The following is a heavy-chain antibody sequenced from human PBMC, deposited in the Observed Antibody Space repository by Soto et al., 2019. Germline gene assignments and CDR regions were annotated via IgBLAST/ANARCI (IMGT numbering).Heavy chain of an antibody. V-gene: IGHV4-59*01. CDR3: ARDLTRENWFDP. Sequence: PSETLSLTCTFSCVSIISYYWSWIRQSPGKGLEWIASMYYSGSTKYNPSLKSRVTMSADTSKNQFSLRLSSVVVADTAVYYCARDLTRENWFDPWGQGTLVTVSS. D-gene: IGHD2-2*01. J-gene: IGHJ5*02. CDR1: CVSIISYY. CDR2: MYYSGST.